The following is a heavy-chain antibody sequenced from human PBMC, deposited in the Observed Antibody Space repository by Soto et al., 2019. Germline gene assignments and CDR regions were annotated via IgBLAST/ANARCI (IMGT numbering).Heavy chain of an antibody. D-gene: IGHD3-16*02. CDR3: ARWPQPRYTADPYAVDV. J-gene: IGHJ6*02. CDR2: IVPSLDTT. Sequence: QVHLVQSGTEVKKPGSSVKVCCKASGGTFSSSGFSWVRQAPGQGLEWMGMIVPSLDTTNYAQKFQARVTITADEVTSTAYMELRSLRSEDTAVYYCARWPQPRYTADPYAVDVWGQGTRVIVSS. V-gene: IGHV1-69*11. CDR1: GGTFSSSG.